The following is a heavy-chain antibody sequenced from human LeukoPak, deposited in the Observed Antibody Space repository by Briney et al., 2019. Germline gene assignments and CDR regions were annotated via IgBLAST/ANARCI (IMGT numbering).Heavy chain of an antibody. V-gene: IGHV1-2*02. D-gene: IGHD3-9*01. Sequence: ASVKVSCKASGYTFTGYYMHWVRQAPGQGLEWMGWINPNSGGTNYAQKFQGRVTMTRDTSISTAYMELSRLRSDDTAVYYCARDDYDILTGYPLDYWGQGTLVTVSS. CDR3: ARDDYDILTGYPLDY. CDR2: INPNSGGT. J-gene: IGHJ4*02. CDR1: GYTFTGYY.